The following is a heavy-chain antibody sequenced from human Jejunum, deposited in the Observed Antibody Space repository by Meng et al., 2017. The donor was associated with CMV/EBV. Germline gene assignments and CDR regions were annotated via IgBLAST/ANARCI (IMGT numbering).Heavy chain of an antibody. CDR2: IYYSGAT. D-gene: IGHD4-17*01. V-gene: IGHV4-59*01. J-gene: IGHJ6*02. Sequence: VAGGSINDDYWSWIRQSPGKGLEWIGYIYYSGATRYNPSLESRVSISIDTSKTHFSLKVTSVTAADTAMYYCARDNGDYYYGMDVWGQGTPVTVSS. CDR1: GGSINDDY. CDR3: ARDNGDYYYGMDV.